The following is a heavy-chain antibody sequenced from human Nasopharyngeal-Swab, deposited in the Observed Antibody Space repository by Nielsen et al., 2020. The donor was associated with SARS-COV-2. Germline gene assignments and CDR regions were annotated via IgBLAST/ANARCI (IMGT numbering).Heavy chain of an antibody. D-gene: IGHD4-11*01. J-gene: IGHJ4*02. CDR3: TKGRADYSNPSFDN. Sequence: GGSLRLSCAASGFTYDDYSMHWVRQAPGKGLEWVSGFTWNGGVGYTDSVRGRFTISRDNARNSLYLQMNNLRAEDTAFYYCTKGRADYSNPSFDNWGQGTLVTVS. V-gene: IGHV3-9*01. CDR2: FTWNGGV. CDR1: GFTYDDYS.